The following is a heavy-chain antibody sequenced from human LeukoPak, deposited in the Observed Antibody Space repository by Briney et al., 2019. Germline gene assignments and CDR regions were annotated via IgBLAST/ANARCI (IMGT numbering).Heavy chain of an antibody. CDR1: GFTFSSYA. CDR2: ISGSGGST. CDR3: AKDLRYSSGRPLFDY. Sequence: PGGSLRLSCAASGFTFSSYAMSWVRQAPGKGLEWVSAISGSGGSTYYADSVKGRFTISRDNSKNTLYLQMNSLRAEDTAVYYCAKDLRYSSGRPLFDYWGQGTLVTVSS. J-gene: IGHJ4*02. V-gene: IGHV3-23*01. D-gene: IGHD6-19*01.